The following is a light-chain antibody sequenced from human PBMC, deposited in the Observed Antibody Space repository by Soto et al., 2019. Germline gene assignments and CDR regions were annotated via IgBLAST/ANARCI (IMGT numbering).Light chain of an antibody. V-gene: IGLV2-8*01. Sequence: QSALTQPPSASGSPGQSVTISCTGTSSDVGGYTYVSWYQHHPGKAPELIIYEFNKRPPGVPDRFSGSKSGNTASLTVSGLQADDEADYYCSSSAGSSNLVVFGGWTKVTVL. CDR2: EFN. CDR3: SSSAGSSNLVV. J-gene: IGLJ2*01. CDR1: SSDVGGYTY.